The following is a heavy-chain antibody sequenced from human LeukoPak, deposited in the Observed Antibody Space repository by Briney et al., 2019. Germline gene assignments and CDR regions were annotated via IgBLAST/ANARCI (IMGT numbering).Heavy chain of an antibody. CDR3: ARQVGATNCLDY. Sequence: SGALSLTCAVSGGSIISSNWWSWVRQPPGKGLEWIGEIYHSGSNNYNTSLTSRVAISVDKSKNQFSLKLSSVTAADTAVYYCARQVGATNCLDYWGQGTLVTVSS. J-gene: IGHJ4*02. CDR1: GGSIISSNW. D-gene: IGHD1-26*01. V-gene: IGHV4-4*02. CDR2: IYHSGSN.